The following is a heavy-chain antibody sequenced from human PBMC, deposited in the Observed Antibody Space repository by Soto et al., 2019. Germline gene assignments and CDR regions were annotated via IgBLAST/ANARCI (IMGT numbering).Heavy chain of an antibody. Sequence: HPGGSLRLSCAASGFTFSSYAMSWVRQAPGKGLEWVSAISGSGGSTYYADSVKGRFTISRDNSKNTLYLQMNSLRAEDTAVYYCAKDAFDYGDYLGWFDPWGQGTLVTSPQ. CDR3: AKDAFDYGDYLGWFDP. D-gene: IGHD4-17*01. CDR1: GFTFSSYA. CDR2: ISGSGGST. V-gene: IGHV3-23*01. J-gene: IGHJ5*02.